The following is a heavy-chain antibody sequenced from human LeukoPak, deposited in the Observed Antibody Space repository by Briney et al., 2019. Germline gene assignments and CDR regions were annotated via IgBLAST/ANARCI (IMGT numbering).Heavy chain of an antibody. CDR2: ICGDGGTT. V-gene: IGHV3-43*02. J-gene: IGHJ3*02. CDR3: AKRHYGASLGAFDI. CDR1: GFTFDNYA. Sequence: PGGSLRLSCAASGFTFDNYAMYWVRQAPGKGLEWVSLICGDGGTTYYADSVRGRFTISRDKSKNSLYLQMNSLRTEDTALYYCAKRHYGASLGAFDIWGQGTMVTVSS. D-gene: IGHD4-17*01.